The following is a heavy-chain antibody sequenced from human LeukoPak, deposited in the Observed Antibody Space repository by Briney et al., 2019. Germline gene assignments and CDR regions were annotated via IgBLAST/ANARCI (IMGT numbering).Heavy chain of an antibody. D-gene: IGHD5-24*01. V-gene: IGHV3-48*02. CDR1: GFTFSTYS. CDR3: ARQLDL. CDR2: ISSSTNTV. J-gene: IGHJ5*02. Sequence: GGSLRLSCAASGFTFSTYSMNWVRQAPGRGLEWVSYISSSTNTVSYVDSVKGRFTISRDNAKNSLYLQMNSLRDEDTAMYYYARQLDLWGQGTLVTVSS.